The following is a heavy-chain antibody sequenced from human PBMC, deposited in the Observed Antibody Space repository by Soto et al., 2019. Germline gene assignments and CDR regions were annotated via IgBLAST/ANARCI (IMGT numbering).Heavy chain of an antibody. CDR1: GYSFTSYC. V-gene: IGHV5-51*01. Sequence: PGESLKISCNGSGYSFTSYCIGWVRQMPGKGLDWMWIIYPGDSDTRYSPSFQGQVTISADKSISTAYLQWSSLKASDTAMYYCARRTILAAAVKRYYYYGMDVWGQGTTVTVSS. CDR2: IYPGDSDT. CDR3: ARRTILAAAVKRYYYYGMDV. D-gene: IGHD6-13*01. J-gene: IGHJ6*02.